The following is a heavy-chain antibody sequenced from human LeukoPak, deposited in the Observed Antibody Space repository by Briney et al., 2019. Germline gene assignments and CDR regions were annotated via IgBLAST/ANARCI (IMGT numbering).Heavy chain of an antibody. CDR1: GYTFTSYG. CDR2: ISAYNGNT. D-gene: IGHD1-26*01. Sequence: ASVTVSCTASGYTFTSYGISWGRQAPGQRLEWMGWISAYNGNTNYAQKLQGRVTMTTDTSTSTAYMELRSLRSDDTAVYYCARDSGLEGATDWDYYYYYYYMDVWGKGTTVTVSS. V-gene: IGHV1-18*01. J-gene: IGHJ6*03. CDR3: ARDSGLEGATDWDYYYYYYYMDV.